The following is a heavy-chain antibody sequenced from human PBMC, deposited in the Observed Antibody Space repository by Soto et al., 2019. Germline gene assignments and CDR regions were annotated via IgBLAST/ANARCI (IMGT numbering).Heavy chain of an antibody. Sequence: SETLSLTCTVSGGSISSYYWSWIRQPPGKGLEWIGYIYYSGSTNYNPSLKSRVTISVDTSKNQFSLKLSSVTAADTAVYYCALKQGYSSGWWGFQHWGQGTLVTVSS. CDR2: IYYSGST. J-gene: IGHJ1*01. V-gene: IGHV4-59*01. CDR1: GGSISSYY. D-gene: IGHD6-19*01. CDR3: ALKQGYSSGWWGFQH.